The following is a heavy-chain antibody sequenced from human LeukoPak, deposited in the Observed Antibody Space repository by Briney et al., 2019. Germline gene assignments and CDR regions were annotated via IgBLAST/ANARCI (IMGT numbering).Heavy chain of an antibody. Sequence: GGSPRLSCAASGFTVSDNYLSWVRQAPGKGLQWVSFINSGGYTSYADSVKGRFTISRDNSKNTLYLQLNNLRADDTAVYYCARRPVNAYSFDSWGQGTLVTVSS. J-gene: IGHJ4*02. D-gene: IGHD3-16*01. CDR2: INSGGYT. CDR1: GFTVSDNY. V-gene: IGHV3-53*01. CDR3: ARRPVNAYSFDS.